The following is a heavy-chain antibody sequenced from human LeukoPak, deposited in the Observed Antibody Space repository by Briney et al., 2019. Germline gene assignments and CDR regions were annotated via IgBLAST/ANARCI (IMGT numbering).Heavy chain of an antibody. V-gene: IGHV4-39*01. CDR3: ARHLTFGTVVTPGDQNWFDP. J-gene: IGHJ5*02. CDR1: GGSISSSSYY. CDR2: IYYSVST. Sequence: SETLSLTCTVSGGSISSSSYYWGWIRQPPGKGLEWIGIIYYSVSTYYNPSLKSRVTISVDTSKNQFSLKLSSVTAADTAVYYCARHLTFGTVVTPGDQNWFDPWGQGTLATVS. D-gene: IGHD4-23*01.